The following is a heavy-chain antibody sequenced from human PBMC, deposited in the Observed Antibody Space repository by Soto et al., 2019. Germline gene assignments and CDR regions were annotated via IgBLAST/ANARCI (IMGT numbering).Heavy chain of an antibody. CDR1: GFTFDDYA. D-gene: IGHD1-7*01. CDR3: AKDSANYPDNNWFDP. V-gene: IGHV3-9*01. CDR2: ISWNSGSI. Sequence: EVQLVESGGGLVQPGRSLRLSCTASGFTFDDYAMHWVRQAPGKGLEWVSGISWNSGSIGYADSVKGRFTISRDNAKNSVYLQRDSLRAEDTALYYCAKDSANYPDNNWFDPWGQGTLVTVSS. J-gene: IGHJ5*02.